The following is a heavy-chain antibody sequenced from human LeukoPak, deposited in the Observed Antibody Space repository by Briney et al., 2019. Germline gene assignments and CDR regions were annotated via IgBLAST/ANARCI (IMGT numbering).Heavy chain of an antibody. Sequence: GGSLRLSCAASGFTFISHWMSWVRQAPGKGLEWVANIKQDGSEKYYVDSVKGRFTIFRDNAKNSLYLQMNSLRAEDTALYYCASGYSSGWYIVDYWGQGTLVTVSS. J-gene: IGHJ4*02. CDR3: ASGYSSGWYIVDY. CDR1: GFTFISHW. D-gene: IGHD6-19*01. V-gene: IGHV3-7*01. CDR2: IKQDGSEK.